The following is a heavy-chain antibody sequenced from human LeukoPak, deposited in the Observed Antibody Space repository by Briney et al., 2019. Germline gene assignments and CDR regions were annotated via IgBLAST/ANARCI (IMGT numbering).Heavy chain of an antibody. V-gene: IGHV3-21*01. D-gene: IGHD6-19*01. Sequence: PGGSLRLSCAASGFTFSSYSMNWVRQAPGKGLEWASSISSSSSYIYYADSVKGRFTISRDNAKNSLYLQMNSLRAEDTAVYYCAREGPSGYSSGWSDYWGQGTLVTVSS. CDR1: GFTFSSYS. CDR3: AREGPSGYSSGWSDY. J-gene: IGHJ4*02. CDR2: ISSSSSYI.